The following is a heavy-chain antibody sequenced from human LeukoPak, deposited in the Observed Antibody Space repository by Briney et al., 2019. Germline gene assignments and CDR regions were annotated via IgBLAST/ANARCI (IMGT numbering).Heavy chain of an antibody. Sequence: GGSLRLSCAASGFTFSSYWMSWVRQAPGKGLEWGANIKQDGSEKYYVDSVKGRFTISRDNAKNSLYLQMNSLRAEDTAVYYCARDYSGYSSSWYPDYFDYWGQGTLVTVSS. CDR3: ARDYSGYSSSWYPDYFDY. D-gene: IGHD6-13*01. J-gene: IGHJ4*02. V-gene: IGHV3-7*01. CDR2: IKQDGSEK. CDR1: GFTFSSYW.